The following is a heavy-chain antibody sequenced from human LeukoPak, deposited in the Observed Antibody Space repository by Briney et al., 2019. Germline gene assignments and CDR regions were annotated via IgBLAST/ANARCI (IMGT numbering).Heavy chain of an antibody. CDR3: VRDGDDFNFDY. Sequence: GGSLGLSCAASGFTFRSYWMHWVRQAPGKGLVWVSRVKGDGSFTNYEDSVCGRFTISRDNAKNTLYLHMHSLRAEDTAVYYCVRDGDDFNFDYWGQGSLVTVSS. J-gene: IGHJ4*02. D-gene: IGHD5-24*01. V-gene: IGHV3-74*01. CDR2: VKGDGSFT. CDR1: GFTFRSYW.